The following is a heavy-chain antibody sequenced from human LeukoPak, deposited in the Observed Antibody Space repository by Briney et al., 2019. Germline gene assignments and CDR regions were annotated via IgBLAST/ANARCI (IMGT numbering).Heavy chain of an antibody. CDR2: IYHTGST. D-gene: IGHD4-23*01. CDR1: GGSISSDHW. CDR3: VADYGGNSAFDY. Sequence: PSETLSLTCAVSGGSISSDHWWNWVRPPPGKGLEWIGEIYHTGSTNYNPSLKSRVTMSVDKSKNQFSLKVNSVTAADTAIYYCVADYGGNSAFDYWGQGTLVTVSS. V-gene: IGHV4-4*02. J-gene: IGHJ4*02.